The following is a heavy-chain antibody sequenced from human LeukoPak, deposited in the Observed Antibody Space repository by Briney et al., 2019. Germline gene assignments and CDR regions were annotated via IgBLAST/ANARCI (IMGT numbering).Heavy chain of an antibody. CDR3: ARGCGGDCYSSDAFDI. Sequence: SETLSLTCTVSGGSISSYYWSWIRQPPGKGLEWIGYIYYSGSTNYNPSLKSRVTISVDTSKNQFSLKLSSVTAADTAVYYCARGCGGDCYSSDAFDIWGQGTMVTVSS. CDR1: GGSISSYY. V-gene: IGHV4-59*12. CDR2: IYYSGST. D-gene: IGHD2-21*02. J-gene: IGHJ3*02.